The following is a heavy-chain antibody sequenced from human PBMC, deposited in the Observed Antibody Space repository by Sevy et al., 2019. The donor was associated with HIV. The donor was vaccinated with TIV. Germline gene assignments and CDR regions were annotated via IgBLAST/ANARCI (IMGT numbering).Heavy chain of an antibody. CDR2: MRQDGNEK. D-gene: IGHD3-10*01. CDR1: GFTFSSYW. Sequence: GGSLRLSCAASGFTFSSYWVTWVRQAPGKGLEWVANMRQDGNEKYYVDSVKGRFTISRDNAKNSLYLQMNSLRAEDTAVYYCARGIYGSGSRLGLGYWGQGTLVTVSS. V-gene: IGHV3-7*01. J-gene: IGHJ4*02. CDR3: ARGIYGSGSRLGLGY.